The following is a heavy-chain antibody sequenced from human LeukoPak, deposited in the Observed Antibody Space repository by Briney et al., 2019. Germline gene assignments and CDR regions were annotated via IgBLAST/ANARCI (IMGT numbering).Heavy chain of an antibody. D-gene: IGHD3-22*01. Sequence: GGSLRLSCAASGFTFNNFGMHWVRQAPGKGLEWVSVISYSGSVQFYADSVKGRFTISRDASKNTVHLQMNSLRVEDTAVYHCARSPRDSRDWTGTLDYWGQGALVTVSS. V-gene: IGHV3-30*03. J-gene: IGHJ4*02. CDR2: ISYSGSVQ. CDR1: GFTFNNFG. CDR3: ARSPRDSRDWTGTLDY.